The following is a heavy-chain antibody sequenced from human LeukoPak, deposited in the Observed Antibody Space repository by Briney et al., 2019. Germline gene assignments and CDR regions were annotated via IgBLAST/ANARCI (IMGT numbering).Heavy chain of an antibody. V-gene: IGHV3-66*02. CDR2: IYSGGST. CDR1: GFTVSSNY. J-gene: IGHJ4*02. D-gene: IGHD1-26*01. CDR3: AKSRSYSYYFDY. Sequence: PGGSLRLSCAASGFTVSSNYMSWVRQAPGKGLEWVSVIYSGGSTYYADSVKGRFTISRDNSKNTLYLQMNSLRADDTAVYYCAKSRSYSYYFDYWGQGTLVTVSS.